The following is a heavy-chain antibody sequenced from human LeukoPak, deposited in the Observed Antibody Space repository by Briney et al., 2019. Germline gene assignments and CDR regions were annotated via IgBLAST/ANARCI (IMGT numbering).Heavy chain of an antibody. CDR3: AKALRRYCGGDCYTFDY. CDR1: GFTFSSYG. Sequence: GGSLRLSCAASGFTFSSYGMSWVRQAPGKGLEWVSAISGSGGSTYYADSVKGRFTISRDNSKNTLYLQMNSLRAEDTAVYYCAKALRRYCGGDCYTFDYWGQGTLVTVSS. CDR2: ISGSGGST. D-gene: IGHD2-21*02. J-gene: IGHJ4*02. V-gene: IGHV3-23*01.